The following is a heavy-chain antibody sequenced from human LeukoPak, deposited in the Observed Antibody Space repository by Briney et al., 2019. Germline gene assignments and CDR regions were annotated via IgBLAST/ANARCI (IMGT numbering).Heavy chain of an antibody. CDR3: ARQDYDSSGYYSLNYFDY. D-gene: IGHD3-22*01. V-gene: IGHV4-39*01. CDR1: GGSISSSTYY. Sequence: PSETLSLTCTVSGGSISSSTYYWGWIRQPPGKGLEWIGSIYCSGSTYYNPSLKSRVTISVDTSKNHFSLKLSSVTAADTAVYYCARQDYDSSGYYSLNYFDYWAGGTLVTVSS. J-gene: IGHJ4*02. CDR2: IYCSGST.